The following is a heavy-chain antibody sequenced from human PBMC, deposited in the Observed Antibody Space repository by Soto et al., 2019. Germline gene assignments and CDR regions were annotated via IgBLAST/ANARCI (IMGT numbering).Heavy chain of an antibody. J-gene: IGHJ5*02. Sequence: QVQLQESGPGLVKPSQTLSLTCTVSGGSISSGGYYWSWIRQHPGKGLEWIGYIYYSGSTYYNPSLKSRVTISVDTSKNQFSLKLSSVTAADTAVYYCARGNYDYVWGSYRYTNWFDPWGQGTLVTVSS. CDR1: GGSISSGGYY. V-gene: IGHV4-31*03. CDR3: ARGNYDYVWGSYRYTNWFDP. D-gene: IGHD3-16*02. CDR2: IYYSGST.